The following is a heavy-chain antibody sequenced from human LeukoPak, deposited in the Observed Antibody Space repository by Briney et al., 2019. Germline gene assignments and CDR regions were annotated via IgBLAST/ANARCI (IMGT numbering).Heavy chain of an antibody. CDR3: VELGIIGGV. V-gene: IGHV3-48*03. J-gene: IGHJ6*04. D-gene: IGHD1-7*01. Sequence: GGSLRLSCAASGFTFSSYEMNWVRQAPGKGLEWVSYISSSGSTIYYADSVKGRFTISRDNAKNSLYLQMNSLRAEDTAVYYCVELGIIGGVWGKGTTVTISS. CDR1: GFTFSSYE. CDR2: ISSSGSTI.